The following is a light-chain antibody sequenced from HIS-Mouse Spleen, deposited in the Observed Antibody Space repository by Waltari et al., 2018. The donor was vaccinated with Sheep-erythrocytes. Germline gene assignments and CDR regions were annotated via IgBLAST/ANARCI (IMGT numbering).Light chain of an antibody. CDR1: SSDVGGYNY. CDR3: CSYAGSYNHV. Sequence: QSALTQPRSVSGSPGQSVTISCTGTSSDVGGYNYVSWYQQHPGKAPKLMIYDVSTRPSGVPARFSGSKAGDTASLTISVLQAEDEADYYCCSYAGSYNHVFATGTKVTVL. J-gene: IGLJ1*01. V-gene: IGLV2-11*01. CDR2: DVS.